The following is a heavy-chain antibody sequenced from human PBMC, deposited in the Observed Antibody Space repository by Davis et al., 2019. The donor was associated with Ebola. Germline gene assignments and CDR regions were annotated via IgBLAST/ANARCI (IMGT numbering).Heavy chain of an antibody. Sequence: PGGSLRLSCAASGFTFSNAWMSWVRQAPGKGLEWVGRIKSKTDGGTTDYAAPVKGRFTISRDDSKNTLYLQMNSLKTEDTAVYYCTTEIYYYYYGMDVWGQGTTVTVSS. CDR2: IKSKTDGGTT. V-gene: IGHV3-15*01. CDR3: TTEIYYYYYGMDV. CDR1: GFTFSNAW. J-gene: IGHJ6*02.